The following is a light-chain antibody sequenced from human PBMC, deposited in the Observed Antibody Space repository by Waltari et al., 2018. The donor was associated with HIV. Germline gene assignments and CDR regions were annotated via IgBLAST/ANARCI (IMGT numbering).Light chain of an antibody. CDR3: NSRDSSGNHLV. J-gene: IGLJ2*01. V-gene: IGLV3-19*01. CDR1: SLRSYY. Sequence: SSELTQDPAVSVALGQTVRITCQGDSLRSYYASWYQQKPGQAPLLVIYGKNNRPSGIPDRFSCSSSGNTASLTITGAQVEDEADYYCNSRDSSGNHLVFGGGTKLTVL. CDR2: GKN.